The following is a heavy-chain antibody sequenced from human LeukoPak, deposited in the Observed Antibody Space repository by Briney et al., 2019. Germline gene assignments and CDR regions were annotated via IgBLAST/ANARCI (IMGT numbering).Heavy chain of an antibody. D-gene: IGHD6-19*01. J-gene: IGHJ4*02. V-gene: IGHV3-66*01. CDR3: VTKEPSTSGWSY. CDR2: FYSGGST. Sequence: GGSLRLSCAASGFTVSSNYMSWVRQAPGKGLEWVSVFYSGGSTYYADSVKGRFTISRDNAENSVYLQMNDLRAEDTGVYYCVTKEPSTSGWSYWGQGTLVTVSS. CDR1: GFTVSSNY.